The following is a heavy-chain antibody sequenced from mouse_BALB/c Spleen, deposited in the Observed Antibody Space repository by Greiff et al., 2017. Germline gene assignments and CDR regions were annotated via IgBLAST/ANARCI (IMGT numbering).Heavy chain of an antibody. CDR1: GFSLTGYG. J-gene: IGHJ3*01. V-gene: IGHV2-6-7*01. CDR3: ARGGYYGSSPSFAY. D-gene: IGHD1-1*01. CDR2: IWGDGST. Sequence: VKVEESGPGLVAPSQSLSITCTVSGFSLTGYGVNWVRQPPGKGLEWLGMIWGDGSTDYNSALKSRLSISKDNSKSQVFLKMNSLQTDDTARYYCARGGYYGSSPSFAYWGQGTLVTVSA.